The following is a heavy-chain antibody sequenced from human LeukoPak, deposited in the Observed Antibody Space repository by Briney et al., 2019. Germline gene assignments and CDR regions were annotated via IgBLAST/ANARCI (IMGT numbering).Heavy chain of an antibody. V-gene: IGHV3-23*01. D-gene: IGHD6-13*01. CDR1: GFTFSSYA. Sequence: GGSLRLSCAASGFTFSSYAMSWVRQAPGKGLEWVSAISGSGGSTYYADSVKGRFTIPRDNSKNTLYLQMNSLRAEDTAVYYCARVGGGAAVIDYWGQGTLVTVSS. J-gene: IGHJ4*02. CDR3: ARVGGGAAVIDY. CDR2: ISGSGGST.